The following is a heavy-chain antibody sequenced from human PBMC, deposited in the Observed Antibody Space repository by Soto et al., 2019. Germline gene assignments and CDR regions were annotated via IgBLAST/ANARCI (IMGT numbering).Heavy chain of an antibody. CDR1: GRTFSSYA. Sequence: PSEKVSCNASGRTFSSYAISWVRQAPGQGLKWMGGIIPIFGTASYAQKFQGRVTITADESTSTAYMELSSLRSEDTAVYYCAREGYCSSTSCYSSPNGAFDIWGQGTMVTVS. J-gene: IGHJ3*02. CDR3: AREGYCSSTSCYSSPNGAFDI. D-gene: IGHD2-2*02. V-gene: IGHV1-69*13. CDR2: IIPIFGTA.